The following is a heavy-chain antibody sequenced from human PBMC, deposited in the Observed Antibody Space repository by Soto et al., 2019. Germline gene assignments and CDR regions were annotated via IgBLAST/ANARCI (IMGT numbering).Heavy chain of an antibody. CDR3: AMVDVYVTPSPQDV. D-gene: IGHD3-16*01. Sequence: QVQLVQSGAEVKNPGASVKVSCKTFGYTFTSCGIGWARQAPGQGLEWMGWINTYNGNTNYAQNLQGRVTLTTDTSTSTAYMELRSLRSNDTAIYYCAMVDVYVTPSPQDVWGQGTTVTVSS. CDR2: INTYNGNT. CDR1: GYTFTSCG. V-gene: IGHV1-18*01. J-gene: IGHJ6*02.